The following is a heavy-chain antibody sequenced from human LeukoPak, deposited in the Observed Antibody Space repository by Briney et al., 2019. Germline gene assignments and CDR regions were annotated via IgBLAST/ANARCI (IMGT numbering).Heavy chain of an antibody. CDR1: GVSISSYY. CDR3: ARDTYYYGSGSYYFDY. CDR2: IHTSGST. J-gene: IGHJ4*02. V-gene: IGHV4-4*07. Sequence: SETLSLTCTVSGVSISSYYWSWMRQPAGKGLEWIGRIHTSGSTNYNPSLKSRVTMSVDTSKNQFSLKLSSVTAADTAVYFCARDTYYYGSGSYYFDYRGQGTLVTVSS. D-gene: IGHD3-10*01.